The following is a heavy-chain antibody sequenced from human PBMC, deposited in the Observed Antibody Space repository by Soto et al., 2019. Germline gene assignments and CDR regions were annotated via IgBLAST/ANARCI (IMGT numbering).Heavy chain of an antibody. Sequence: KPSETLSLTCSVSGGSVRSGNHFWNWIRQPPGRGLEWLGYMYYTGVTNYNPSLKSRVSMSVDTSKNQFSLKLTSLTAADTAVYYCARGGEPLGYYGLDVWGHGTTVTVSS. D-gene: IGHD3-10*01. CDR3: ARGGEPLGYYGLDV. J-gene: IGHJ6*02. CDR1: GGSVRSGNHF. CDR2: MYYTGVT. V-gene: IGHV4-61*01.